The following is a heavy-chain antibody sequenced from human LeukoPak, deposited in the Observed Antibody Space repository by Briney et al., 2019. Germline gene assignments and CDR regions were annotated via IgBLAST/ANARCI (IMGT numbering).Heavy chain of an antibody. V-gene: IGHV4-31*03. Sequence: SQTLSLTCSVSDASINSGGIYWSWIRQHPGKGLEWIGSIYYSGSTYYNPSLKSRVTMSVDTSKNQFSLKLSSVTAADTAVYYCARLFFYNGMDVWGQGTTATVSS. CDR3: ARLFFYNGMDV. J-gene: IGHJ6*02. CDR1: DASINSGGIY. CDR2: IYYSGST. D-gene: IGHD2/OR15-2a*01.